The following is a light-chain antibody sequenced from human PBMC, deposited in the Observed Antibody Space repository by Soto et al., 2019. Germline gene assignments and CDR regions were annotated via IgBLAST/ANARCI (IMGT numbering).Light chain of an antibody. CDR1: QSIVYNSNNRNY. CDR3: QQYYNTPYT. CDR2: WAS. V-gene: IGKV4-1*01. J-gene: IGKJ2*01. Sequence: DIVMTQSPDSLAVSLGERATINCKSSQSIVYNSNNRNYLAWYQQKPGQPPKLLISWASTREYGVPDRFSGSGSGTHFTLTISSLQAEDVASYYCQQYYNTPYTFGQGTQVEI.